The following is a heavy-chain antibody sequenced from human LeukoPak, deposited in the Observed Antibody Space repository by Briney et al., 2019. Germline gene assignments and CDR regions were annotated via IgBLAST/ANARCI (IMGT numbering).Heavy chain of an antibody. CDR2: IIPIFGTA. J-gene: IGHJ4*02. D-gene: IGHD3-10*01. CDR3: ARGVTMVRGHFDY. CDR1: GGTFSSYA. V-gene: IGHV1-69*13. Sequence: SVNVSCKASGGTFSSYAISWVRQAPGQGLEWMGGIIPIFGTANYAQKFQGRVTITADESTSTAYMELSSLRSEDTAVYYCARGVTMVRGHFDYWGQGTLVTVSS.